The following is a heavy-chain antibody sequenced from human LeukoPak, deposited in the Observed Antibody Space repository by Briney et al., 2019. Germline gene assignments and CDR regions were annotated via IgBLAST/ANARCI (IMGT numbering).Heavy chain of an antibody. CDR1: GYTFTGYY. J-gene: IGHJ6*03. CDR2: INTNTGNP. CDR3: ARDPPMVRDPMDV. V-gene: IGHV7-4-1*02. D-gene: IGHD3-10*01. Sequence: ASVKVSCKASGYTFTGYYMHWVRQAPGQGLEWMGWINTNTGNPTYAQGFTGRFVFSLDTSVSTAYLQISSLKAEDTAVYYCARDPPMVRDPMDVWGKGTTVTVSS.